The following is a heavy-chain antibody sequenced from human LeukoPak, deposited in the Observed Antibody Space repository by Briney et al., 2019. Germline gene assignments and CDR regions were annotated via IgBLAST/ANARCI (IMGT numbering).Heavy chain of an antibody. Sequence: ASVKVSCKASGYTFTSYAMNWVRQALGQGLEWMGWINTNTGNPTYAQGFTGRFVFSLDTSVSTAYLQISSLKAEDTAVYYCARPLWESSSWYMHYWGQGTLVTVSS. CDR3: ARPLWESSSWYMHY. CDR2: INTNTGNP. J-gene: IGHJ4*02. CDR1: GYTFTSYA. V-gene: IGHV7-4-1*02. D-gene: IGHD6-13*01.